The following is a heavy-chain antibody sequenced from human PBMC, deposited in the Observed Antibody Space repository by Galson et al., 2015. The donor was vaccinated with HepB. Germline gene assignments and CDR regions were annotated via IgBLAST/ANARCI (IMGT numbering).Heavy chain of an antibody. CDR3: ARDPGGFWSGYDFDY. D-gene: IGHD3-3*01. CDR2: ISYDGSNK. CDR1: GFTFSSYA. Sequence: SLRLSCAASGFTFSSYAMHWVRQAPGKGLEWVAVISYDGSNKYYADSVKGRFTISRDNSKNTLYLQMNSLRAEDTAVYYCARDPGGFWSGYDFDYWGQGTLVTVSS. V-gene: IGHV3-30-3*01. J-gene: IGHJ4*02.